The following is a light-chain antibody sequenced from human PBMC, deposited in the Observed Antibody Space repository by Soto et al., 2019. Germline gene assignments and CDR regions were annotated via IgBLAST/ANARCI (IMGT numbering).Light chain of an antibody. V-gene: IGKV1-33*01. Sequence: DIQMTQSPSSLSASVGETITITCRASQSISSSLNWFQHSPGQPTKLLLFAASNLEAGVPLRFSGRGSGTHFTFTIASLEPEDIATYSCQQYDDLPSITFGQGTRLEIK. J-gene: IGKJ5*01. CDR1: QSISSS. CDR2: AAS. CDR3: QQYDDLPSIT.